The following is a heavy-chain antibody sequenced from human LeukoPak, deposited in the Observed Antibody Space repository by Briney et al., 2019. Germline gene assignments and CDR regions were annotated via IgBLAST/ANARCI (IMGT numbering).Heavy chain of an antibody. V-gene: IGHV1-2*02. D-gene: IGHD3-16*01. CDR3: ARPQLGGGFEFDY. CDR2: INPNSGGT. CDR1: GYTFIGYY. J-gene: IGHJ4*02. Sequence: ASVKVSCKASGYTFIGYYIHWVRQAPGQGLEWMGWINPNSGGTKYIQKFQGRVTMTRDTSISTAYMELSRLRSDDTAVYYCARPQLGGGFEFDYWGQGTLVTVSS.